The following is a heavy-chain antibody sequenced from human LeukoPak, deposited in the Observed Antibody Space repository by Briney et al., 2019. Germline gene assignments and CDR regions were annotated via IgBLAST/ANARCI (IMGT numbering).Heavy chain of an antibody. CDR1: GGSISSSSYY. CDR2: IYYSGST. CDR3: ARRTRGLSSSFDAFDI. J-gene: IGHJ3*02. D-gene: IGHD1-14*01. Sequence: PSETLSLTCTVSGGSISSSSYYWVWIRQPPGKGLEWIGSIYYSGSTYYNPSLKSRVTISVDTSKNQFSLKLSSVTAADTAVYYCARRTRGLSSSFDAFDIWGQGTMVTVSS. V-gene: IGHV4-39*01.